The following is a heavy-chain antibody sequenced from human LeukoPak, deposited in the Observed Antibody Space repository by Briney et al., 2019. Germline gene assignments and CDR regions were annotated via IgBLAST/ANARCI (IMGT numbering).Heavy chain of an antibody. CDR3: ARQPYVITFGGVIRGYYYYYMDV. J-gene: IGHJ6*03. CDR1: GGSISSSSYY. CDR2: IYYSGST. D-gene: IGHD3-16*02. V-gene: IGHV4-39*01. Sequence: SETLSLTCTVSGGSISSSSYYWGWIRQPPGKGLEWIGSIYYSGSTYYNPSPKSRVTISVDTSKNQFSLKLSSVTAADTAVYYCARQPYVITFGGVIRGYYYYYMDVWGKGTTVTISS.